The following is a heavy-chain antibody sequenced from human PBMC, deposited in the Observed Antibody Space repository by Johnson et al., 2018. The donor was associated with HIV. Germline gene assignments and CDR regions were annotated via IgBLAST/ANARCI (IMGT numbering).Heavy chain of an antibody. CDR1: GFTFSSYA. CDR2: ISYDGSNK. Sequence: QVQLVESGGGVVQPGGSLRLSCAAPGFTFSSYAMHWVRQAPGKGLEWVAVISYDGSNKYYADSVKGRFTISRDNSKNTLYLQMNTLRAEDAAVYYCAKGWDPMTTVNTFAFDIWGQGTMVTVSS. CDR3: AKGWDPMTTVNTFAFDI. J-gene: IGHJ3*02. D-gene: IGHD4-11*01. V-gene: IGHV3-30*04.